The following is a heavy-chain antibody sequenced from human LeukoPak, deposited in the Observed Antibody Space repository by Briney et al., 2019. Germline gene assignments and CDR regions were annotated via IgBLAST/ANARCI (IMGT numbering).Heavy chain of an antibody. CDR2: IYTSGNT. D-gene: IGHD3-16*01. V-gene: IGHV4-4*07. CDR1: GGSISSYY. CDR3: ARVGRGDHTWGSYYCDH. J-gene: IGHJ4*02. Sequence: PSETLSLTCTVSGGSISSYYWSWIRQPAGKGLEWIGRIYTSGNTNYNPSLKSRLTISVDTSKNQFSLKLSSVTAADTAVYYCARVGRGDHTWGSYYCDHWGQGTLVSVSS.